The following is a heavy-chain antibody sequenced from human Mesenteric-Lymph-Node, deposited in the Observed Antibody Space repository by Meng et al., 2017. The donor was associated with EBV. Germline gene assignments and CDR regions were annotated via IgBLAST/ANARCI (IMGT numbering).Heavy chain of an antibody. Sequence: QLPLQESGSRLVKPSPTLSLPCAVFGGSLSSGGYSWNWIRQTPGRGLEWIGYIYHTGTTYYNPSLKSRVTMSVDRSTNQFSLWLKSVTAADTAIYYCARAGAYYDVLTGFDYWGQGTLVTVSS. D-gene: IGHD3-9*01. J-gene: IGHJ4*02. CDR2: IYHTGTT. CDR1: GGSLSSGGYS. CDR3: ARAGAYYDVLTGFDY. V-gene: IGHV4-30-2*01.